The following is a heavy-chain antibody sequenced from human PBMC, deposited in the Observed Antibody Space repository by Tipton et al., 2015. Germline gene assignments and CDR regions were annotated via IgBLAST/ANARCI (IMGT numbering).Heavy chain of an antibody. D-gene: IGHD3-9*01. V-gene: IGHV4-59*12. CDR2: IFHRGDT. J-gene: IGHJ4*02. CDR1: GGSISRYY. Sequence: TLSLTCTVSGGSISRYYWSWIRQPPGKGLERIGRIFHRGDTNYNTSLKSRVTLSVDTSKNHFSLKVNSVTAADTAAYFCAREGTGFYIWGQGALVTVSS. CDR3: AREGTGFYI.